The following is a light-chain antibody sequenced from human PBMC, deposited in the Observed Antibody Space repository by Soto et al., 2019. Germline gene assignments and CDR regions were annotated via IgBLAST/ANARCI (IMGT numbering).Light chain of an antibody. J-gene: IGKJ5*01. Sequence: EIVLTQSPGTLSLSPGERATLSCRASQSVSSNFLAWYRQKPGQAPRLLIYGASSRATGIPDRFSGSGSGTDFTLTISRLEPEDSAVYYCQQYGGSPSITFGQGTRLEIK. V-gene: IGKV3-20*01. CDR2: GAS. CDR1: QSVSSNF. CDR3: QQYGGSPSIT.